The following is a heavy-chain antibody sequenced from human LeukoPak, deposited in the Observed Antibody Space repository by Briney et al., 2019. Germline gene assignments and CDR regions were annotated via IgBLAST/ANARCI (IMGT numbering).Heavy chain of an antibody. CDR2: FYPGDSDT. CDR1: GYSFTSYW. CDR3: ARRRCGGTTCYGSFDY. J-gene: IGHJ4*02. Sequence: GESLKISCKGSGYSFTSYWIGWVRPMPGKGLEWMGTFYPGDSDTRYSPSFQGQVTFSADKSISTAYLQWSSLKASDTAMYYCARRRCGGTTCYGSFDYWGQGTLVTVSS. V-gene: IGHV5-51*01. D-gene: IGHD2-2*01.